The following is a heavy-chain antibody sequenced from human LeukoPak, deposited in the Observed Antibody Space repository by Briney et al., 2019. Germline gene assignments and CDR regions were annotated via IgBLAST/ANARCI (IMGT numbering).Heavy chain of an antibody. J-gene: IGHJ3*02. CDR1: GGSISSYY. V-gene: IGHV4-59*08. D-gene: IGHD3-10*01. CDR2: IYNSGST. Sequence: PSETLSLTCTVSGGSISSYYWSWIRQPPGKGLEWIGYIYNSGSTNYNPSLKSRVSMSVDTSKNQFSLKLTSVTAADTAVYYCAGHAPRGSRAFDIWGQGTMVTVSS. CDR3: AGHAPRGSRAFDI.